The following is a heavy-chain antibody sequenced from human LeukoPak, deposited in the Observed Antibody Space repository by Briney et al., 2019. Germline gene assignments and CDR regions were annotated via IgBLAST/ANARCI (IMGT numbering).Heavy chain of an antibody. CDR1: GLSFSDHY. J-gene: IGHJ4*02. CDR3: ARNRGRDWDPYYFDH. CDR2: ARDKAYSFLT. Sequence: GGSLRLSCAASGLSFSDHYMDWVRQAPGKGLEWIGRARDKAYSFLTEYAPSVKGRFTISRDDSKNSVYLQMNSLETDVTAIYYCARNRGRDWDPYYFDHWGQGTLVTVSS. V-gene: IGHV3-72*01. D-gene: IGHD2-21*02.